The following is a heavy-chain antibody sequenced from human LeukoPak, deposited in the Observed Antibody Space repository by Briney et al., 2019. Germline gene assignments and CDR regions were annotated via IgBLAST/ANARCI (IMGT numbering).Heavy chain of an antibody. V-gene: IGHV3-11*06. D-gene: IGHD6-13*01. CDR1: GFTFSDYY. CDR2: ISSSSSYI. CDR3: ARDADSSSWSMYYYYGMDV. Sequence: AGGSLRLSCAASGFTFSDYYMSWIRQAPGKGLEWASSISSSSSYIYYADSVRGRFTISRDNAKNSLYLQMNSLRAEDTAVYYCARDADSSSWSMYYYYGMDVWGQGTTVTVSS. J-gene: IGHJ6*02.